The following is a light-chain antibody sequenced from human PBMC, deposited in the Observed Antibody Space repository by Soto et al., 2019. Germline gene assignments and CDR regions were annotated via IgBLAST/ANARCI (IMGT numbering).Light chain of an antibody. CDR3: VSSAANNRYV. CDR2: EVT. V-gene: IGLV2-8*01. J-gene: IGLJ1*01. Sequence: QSVLTQPPSASGSPGQSVTISCTGTSSDVGGYDYVSWYQQHPGKAPKLIIYEVTKRPSGVPDRFSGSKSGNTASLIVSWIQAEDEADYYCVSSAANNRYVFGAGTKVTVL. CDR1: SSDVGGYDY.